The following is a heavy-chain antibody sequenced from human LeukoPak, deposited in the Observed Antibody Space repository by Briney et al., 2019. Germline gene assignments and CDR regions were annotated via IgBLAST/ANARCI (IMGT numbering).Heavy chain of an antibody. D-gene: IGHD1-26*01. V-gene: IGHV4-59*01. Sequence: SETLSLTCTVSGGSISSYYWSWIRQPPEKGLEWIGYIFYSGSTNYNPSLKSRVTISVDTSKNQFSLKLSSVTAADTAVYYCARDGIMFDPWGQGTLVTVSS. CDR3: ARDGIMFDP. CDR2: IFYSGST. CDR1: GGSISSYY. J-gene: IGHJ5*02.